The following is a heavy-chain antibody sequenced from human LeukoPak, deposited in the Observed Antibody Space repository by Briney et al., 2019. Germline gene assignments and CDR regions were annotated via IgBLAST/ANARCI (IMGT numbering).Heavy chain of an antibody. Sequence: PSETLSLTCIVSGGSISPYYWSWIRQPPGKGLEWIGFISYGGSTNYNPSLRSRVTMSVDTSKNQSSLKLSSVTAADTAVYYCARGFSNGWYQDHWGQGTLVTVSS. V-gene: IGHV4-59*01. D-gene: IGHD6-19*01. CDR1: GGSISPYY. J-gene: IGHJ4*02. CDR3: ARGFSNGWYQDH. CDR2: ISYGGST.